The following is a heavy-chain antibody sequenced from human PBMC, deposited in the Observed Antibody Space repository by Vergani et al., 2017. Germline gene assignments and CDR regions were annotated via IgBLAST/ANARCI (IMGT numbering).Heavy chain of an antibody. V-gene: IGHV4-30-4*01. Sequence: QVQLQESGPGLVRPSQTLSLTCTVSGASISSGDYYWTWIRQPPGKGLEWIGYIYDTGSTYYNPSLESRIFISIDTSENQFSLNLSSVTAADTAVYYCVRRNNVVRETDYFDYWGQGILVTVSS. CDR3: VRRNNVVRETDYFDY. CDR2: IYDTGST. D-gene: IGHD3-10*01. CDR1: GASISSGDYY. J-gene: IGHJ4*02.